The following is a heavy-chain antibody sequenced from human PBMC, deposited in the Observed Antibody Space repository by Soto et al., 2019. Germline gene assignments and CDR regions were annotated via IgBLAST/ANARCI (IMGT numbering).Heavy chain of an antibody. CDR2: IYYSGST. J-gene: IGHJ4*02. CDR3: ARGRKNLNFDY. V-gene: IGHV4-61*01. CDR1: GGSVSSGSYY. Sequence: PSETLSLTCTVSGGSVSSGSYYWSWIRQPPGKGLEWIGYIYYSGSTNYNPSLKSRVTISVDTSKNQFSLKLSSVTAADTAVYYCARGRKNLNFDYWGQGTLVTVSS.